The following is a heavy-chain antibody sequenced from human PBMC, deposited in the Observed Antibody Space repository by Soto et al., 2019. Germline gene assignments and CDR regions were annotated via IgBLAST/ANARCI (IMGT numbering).Heavy chain of an antibody. V-gene: IGHV1-2*04. CDR3: AMVDNYVTPTPQDV. J-gene: IGHJ6*02. D-gene: IGHD3-16*01. CDR1: GNTFTGYY. Sequence: ASVKVSCKASGNTFTGYYMHWVRQAPGQGLEWMGWINPNSGGTNYAQKFQGWVTMTRDTSISTAYMELSRLRSDDTAVYYCAMVDNYVTPTPQDVWGQGTTVTVSS. CDR2: INPNSGGT.